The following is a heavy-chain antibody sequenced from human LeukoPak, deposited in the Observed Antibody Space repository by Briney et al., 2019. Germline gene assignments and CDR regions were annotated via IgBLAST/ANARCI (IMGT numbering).Heavy chain of an antibody. CDR1: GGTFSSYA. D-gene: IGHD3-3*01. CDR3: ASQSSGFLYGMDV. CDR2: IIPIFGAA. V-gene: IGHV1-69*13. J-gene: IGHJ6*02. Sequence: SVKVSCKASGGTFSSYAISWVRQAPGQGLEWMGGIIPIFGAANYAQKFQGRVTITADESTSTAYMELSSLKSEDTAVYYCASQSSGFLYGMDVWGQGTTVTVSS.